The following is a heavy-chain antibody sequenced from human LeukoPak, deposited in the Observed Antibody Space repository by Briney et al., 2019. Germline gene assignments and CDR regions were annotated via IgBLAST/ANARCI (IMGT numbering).Heavy chain of an antibody. Sequence: GGSLTLSCAASGFTFSRYWMYWARQVPGKGLVWVARINTDGSIIDYADSVKGRFTISRDNTKNTLFPQMNSLRAEDTAVYYCATDSYDGFDIWGQGTMVTVSS. CDR2: INTDGSII. CDR1: GFTFSRYW. V-gene: IGHV3-74*01. J-gene: IGHJ3*02. CDR3: ATDSYDGFDI.